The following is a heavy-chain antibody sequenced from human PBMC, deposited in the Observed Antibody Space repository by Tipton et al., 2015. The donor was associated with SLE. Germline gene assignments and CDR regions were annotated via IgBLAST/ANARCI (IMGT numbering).Heavy chain of an antibody. D-gene: IGHD4-17*01. J-gene: IGHJ4*02. CDR2: ISSSGSTI. Sequence: GSLRLSCAASGFTFSSYSMNWVRQAPGKGLEWVSYISSSGSTIDYADSVKGRFTISRDNAKNSLYLQMNSLRAEDTAVYYCARVYGDFSFDYWGQGTLVTVSS. CDR3: ARVYGDFSFDY. V-gene: IGHV3-48*04. CDR1: GFTFSSYS.